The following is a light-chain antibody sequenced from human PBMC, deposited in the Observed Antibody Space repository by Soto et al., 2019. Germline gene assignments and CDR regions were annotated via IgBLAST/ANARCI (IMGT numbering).Light chain of an antibody. CDR2: SNY. CDR1: SSNIESNT. Sequence: QSVLTQPPSASGTPGQRVTISWSGSSSNIESNTVTWYQQLPGTSPKLVIYSNYDRPSGVPDRVSGATSGTSASLVIRGRQSEDEDDYYCAAWDDILNGYVFGGGTKVTVL. J-gene: IGLJ1*01. CDR3: AAWDDILNGYV. V-gene: IGLV1-44*01.